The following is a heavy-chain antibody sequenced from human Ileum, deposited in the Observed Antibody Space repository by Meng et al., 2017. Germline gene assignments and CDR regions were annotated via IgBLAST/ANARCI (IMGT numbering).Heavy chain of an antibody. D-gene: IGHD5-18*01. V-gene: IGHV4-30-4*01. J-gene: IGHJ4*02. CDR2: IYYDGSS. CDR1: NGSLTNVNNY. Sequence: QVQLQESGPGLVKPSQTLSLTCSASNGSLTNVNNYWNWIRQAPGQALEHIGYIYYDGSSYATPSLKSRVAMSIDTSTNQFSLRLDSVTAADTAVYYCAREFYVDTAMVIDSWGPGALVTVSS. CDR3: AREFYVDTAMVIDS.